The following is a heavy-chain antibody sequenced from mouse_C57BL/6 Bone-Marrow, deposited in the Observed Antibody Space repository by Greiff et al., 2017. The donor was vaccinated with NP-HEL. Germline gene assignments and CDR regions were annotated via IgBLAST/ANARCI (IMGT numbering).Heavy chain of an antibody. J-gene: IGHJ4*01. CDR2: ICGGGST. CDR1: GFSLTSYG. D-gene: IGHD2-4*01. Sequence: VKLMESGPGLVAPSQSLSITCTVSGFSLTSYGVDWVRQPPGKGLEWLGVICGGGSTNYNSALMSRLSISKDNSKSQVFLKRNSLQTDDTAMYYCAKRVYDYDGGYAMDYWGQGTSVTVSS. V-gene: IGHV2-9*01. CDR3: AKRVYDYDGGYAMDY.